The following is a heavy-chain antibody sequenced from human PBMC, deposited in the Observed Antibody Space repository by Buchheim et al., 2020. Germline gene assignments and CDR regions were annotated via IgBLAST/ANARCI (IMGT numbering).Heavy chain of an antibody. J-gene: IGHJ1*01. CDR3: ARSYSSGWSNAGYFQH. CDR1: GFIFSSYW. V-gene: IGHV3-74*01. CDR2: INSDGSST. D-gene: IGHD6-19*01. Sequence: EVQLVESGGGLVQPGGSLRISCAASGFIFSSYWMHWVRQAPGKGLVWVSRINSDGSSTNYADSVKGRFTISRDNAKNNLYLQMNSLIAEDTAVYYCARSYSSGWSNAGYFQHWGQGTL.